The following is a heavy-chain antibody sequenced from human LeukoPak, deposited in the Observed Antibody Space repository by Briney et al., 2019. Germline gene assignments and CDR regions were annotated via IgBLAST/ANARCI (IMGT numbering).Heavy chain of an antibody. CDR3: ARIKAYGDYVSGFDY. V-gene: IGHV1-2*02. CDR1: GYTFTGYY. Sequence: GASVKVSCKASGYTFTGYYMHWVRQAPGQGLEWMGWINPNSGGTNYAQKFQGRVTMTRDTSISTAYMELSRLRSDDTAVYYCARIKAYGDYVSGFDYWGQGTLVTVYS. J-gene: IGHJ4*02. D-gene: IGHD4-17*01. CDR2: INPNSGGT.